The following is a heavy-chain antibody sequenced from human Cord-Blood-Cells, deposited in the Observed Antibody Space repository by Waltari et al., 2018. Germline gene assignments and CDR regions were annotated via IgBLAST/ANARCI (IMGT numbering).Heavy chain of an antibody. CDR3: AVAWYSSSSGDFDY. CDR1: GFTFSSYW. J-gene: IGHJ4*02. Sequence: PAPGFTFSSYWMRGVRKAPGKGLEWVANIKQDGSEKCYVDSVKGRFTTPRDNAKNSLYLQMNSLRAEDTAVYYCAVAWYSSSSGDFDYWGQGTLVTVSS. D-gene: IGHD6-6*01. CDR2: IKQDGSEK. V-gene: IGHV3-7*01.